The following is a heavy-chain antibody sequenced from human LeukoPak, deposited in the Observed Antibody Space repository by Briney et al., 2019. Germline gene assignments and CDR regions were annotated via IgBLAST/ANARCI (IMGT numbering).Heavy chain of an antibody. D-gene: IGHD3-9*01. Sequence: GGSLRLSCAASGFTFSSYAMSWVGQAPGKGLEWVSAVSGSGGSTYYADSVKGRFTISRDNSKNTLYLQMNSLRAEDTAVYYCAKDSVRYDILTGYYPGYYFDYWGQGTLVTVSS. CDR1: GFTFSSYA. V-gene: IGHV3-23*01. CDR3: AKDSVRYDILTGYYPGYYFDY. CDR2: VSGSGGST. J-gene: IGHJ4*02.